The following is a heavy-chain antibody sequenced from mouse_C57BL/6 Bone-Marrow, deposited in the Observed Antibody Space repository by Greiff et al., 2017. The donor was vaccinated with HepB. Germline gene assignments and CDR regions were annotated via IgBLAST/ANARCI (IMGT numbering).Heavy chain of an antibody. CDR3: ARDLTGTAMDY. CDR1: GFTFSSYA. J-gene: IGHJ4*01. V-gene: IGHV5-4*01. Sequence: DVQLVESGGGLVKPGGSLKLSCAASGFTFSSYAMSWVRQTPEKRLEWVATISDGGSYTYYPDNVKGRFTISRDNAKNNLYLQMSHLKSEDTAMYYCARDLTGTAMDYWGQGTSVTVSS. D-gene: IGHD4-1*01. CDR2: ISDGGSYT.